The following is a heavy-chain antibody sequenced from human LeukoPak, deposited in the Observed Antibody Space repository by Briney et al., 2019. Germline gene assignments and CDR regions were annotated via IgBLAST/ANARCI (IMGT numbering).Heavy chain of an antibody. Sequence: PSETLSLTCTVSGGSISSSSYYWGWIRQPPGKGLEWIGSIYYSGSTYYNPSLKSRVTISVDTSKNQFSLKLSSVTAADTAEYYCARQGITIFGPFDPWGQGTLVTVSS. J-gene: IGHJ5*02. CDR2: IYYSGST. CDR1: GGSISSSSYY. CDR3: ARQGITIFGPFDP. D-gene: IGHD3-3*01. V-gene: IGHV4-39*01.